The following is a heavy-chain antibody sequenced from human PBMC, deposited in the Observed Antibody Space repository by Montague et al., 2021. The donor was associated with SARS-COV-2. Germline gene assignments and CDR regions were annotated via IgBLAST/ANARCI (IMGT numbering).Heavy chain of an antibody. V-gene: IGHV4-59*13. CDR2: IFHSGIT. CDR1: GGSISSYY. Sequence: SETLSLTCSVSGGSISSYYWSWIRQSPGKGLEWNGYIFHSGITDYNPSLKSRVTISADMSKNQFSLKLNSVTAADSAVYYCARTEYNWNDWFDLWGQGTLVTVSS. CDR3: ARTEYNWNDWFDL. D-gene: IGHD1-20*01. J-gene: IGHJ5*02.